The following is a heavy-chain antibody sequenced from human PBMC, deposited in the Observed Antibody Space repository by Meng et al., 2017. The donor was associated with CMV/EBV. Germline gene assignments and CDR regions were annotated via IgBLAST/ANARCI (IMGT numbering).Heavy chain of an antibody. CDR1: GLTISSASSY. D-gene: IGHD4-17*01. V-gene: IGHV4-39*07. CDR3: ARDSSRWVTKYYFDY. CDR2: IYYSGSS. Sequence: QLPVRESGPGLVKPSGTLSLTCIVAGLTISSASSYWGRILQPPGKGLEWIGSIYYSGSSYHNPSHKSRVTISVDTAKIQFSLKLSSVTAADTAVYYCARDSSRWVTKYYFDYWGQGTLVTVSS. J-gene: IGHJ4*02.